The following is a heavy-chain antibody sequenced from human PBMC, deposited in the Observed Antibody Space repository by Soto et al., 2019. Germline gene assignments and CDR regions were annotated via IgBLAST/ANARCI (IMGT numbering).Heavy chain of an antibody. CDR3: ATTPTAGRKEEYYYYYMDV. D-gene: IGHD1-1*01. J-gene: IGHJ6*03. V-gene: IGHV3-23*01. CDR1: GFTFSSYA. CDR2: ISGSGGST. Sequence: PVGLLRLSCGASGFTFSSYAMSWVSKDPGKGLEWVSAISGSGGSTYYADSVKGRVTMTEDTSTDTAYMELSSLRSEDTAVYYCATTPTAGRKEEYYYYYMDVWGKGTTVTVSS.